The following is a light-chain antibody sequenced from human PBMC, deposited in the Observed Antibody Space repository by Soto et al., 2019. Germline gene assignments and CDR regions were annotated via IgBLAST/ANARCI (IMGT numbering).Light chain of an antibody. Sequence: EIVWTQSPGTLSLSPGDRATLSCRASQSVSSSYLAWYQQNPGQAPRLLIYGASSRATGIPDRFSGSGSGTDFTLTISRLEPEDFAVYYCQQYGSSPPWTFGQGTKVEIK. CDR2: GAS. J-gene: IGKJ1*01. CDR1: QSVSSSY. V-gene: IGKV3-20*01. CDR3: QQYGSSPPWT.